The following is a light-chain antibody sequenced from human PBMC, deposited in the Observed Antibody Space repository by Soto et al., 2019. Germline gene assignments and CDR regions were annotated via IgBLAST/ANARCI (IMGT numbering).Light chain of an antibody. J-gene: IGLJ1*01. CDR2: DDN. Sequence: SVLTQPPSVSAAPGQKVTISCSGSSSNIGNNYVSWYQQLPGTAPKLLIYDDNKRPSGIPDRFSGSKSGTSATLGITGLQTGDEADYYCGTWDSSLSAGQGVFXTGTKVTVL. CDR1: SSNIGNNY. CDR3: GTWDSSLSAGQGV. V-gene: IGLV1-51*01.